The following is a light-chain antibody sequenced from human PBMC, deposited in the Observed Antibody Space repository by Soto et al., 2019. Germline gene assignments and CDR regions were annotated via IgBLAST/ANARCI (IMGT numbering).Light chain of an antibody. Sequence: DIQMTQSPSSLSASVGDRVTITCRASQSISSYLNWYQQKPGKAPKLLIYAASSLQSGVPSRFSGSGSGKDFTLTISSLQPEDFETYYCQQYNSYSQTFGQGTKVKIK. V-gene: IGKV1-39*01. CDR2: AAS. CDR3: QQYNSYSQT. CDR1: QSISSY. J-gene: IGKJ1*01.